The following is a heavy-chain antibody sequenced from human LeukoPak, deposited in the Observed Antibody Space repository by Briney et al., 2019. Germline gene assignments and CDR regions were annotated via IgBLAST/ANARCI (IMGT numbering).Heavy chain of an antibody. CDR3: TRSLGVTGYCSSTRCYIDY. Sequence: GGSLRLSCAAHVLPVSSNYMRWVRQAPGKGVERVSVNYCGGSPYYADSGKGRFTISRDHAQNSLYLQMNCRRTEDTAVYYCTRSLGVTGYCSSTRCYIDYWGQGTLVSVSS. CDR2: NYCGGSP. J-gene: IGHJ4*02. CDR1: VLPVSSNY. D-gene: IGHD2-2*02. V-gene: IGHV3-53*01.